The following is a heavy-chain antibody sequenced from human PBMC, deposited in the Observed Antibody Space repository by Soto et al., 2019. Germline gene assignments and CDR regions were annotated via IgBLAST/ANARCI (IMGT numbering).Heavy chain of an antibody. D-gene: IGHD6-13*01. CDR1: GFTVSTNY. CDR3: ARASIAAAGYYFDY. Sequence: EVQLVESGGGLIQPGGSLRLSCAASGFTVSTNYMSWVRQAPGKGLEWVSVIYSGGSTYYADSVKGRFTISRDNSKHTLYLQMNSLRAEDTAVYYCARASIAAAGYYFDYWGQGTLVTVSS. V-gene: IGHV3-53*01. CDR2: IYSGGST. J-gene: IGHJ4*02.